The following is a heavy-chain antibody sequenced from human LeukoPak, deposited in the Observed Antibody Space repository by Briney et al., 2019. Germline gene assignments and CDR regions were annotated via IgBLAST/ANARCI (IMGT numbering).Heavy chain of an antibody. CDR1: GGTFSSYA. CDR3: ARNPIRFLEWLPTFDY. V-gene: IGHV1-69*13. J-gene: IGHJ4*02. CDR2: IIPIFGTA. Sequence: GASVTVSCKASGGTFSSYAICWVLQAPGQGLEWMGGIIPIFGTANYAQKFQGRVTITADESTSTAYMELSSLRSEDTAVYYCARNPIRFLEWLPTFDYWGQGTLVTVSS. D-gene: IGHD3-3*01.